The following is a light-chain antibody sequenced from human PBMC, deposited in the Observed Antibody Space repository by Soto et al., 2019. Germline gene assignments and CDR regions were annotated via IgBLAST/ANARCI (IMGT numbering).Light chain of an antibody. Sequence: QSALTQPASVSGSPGQSITISCTGTSSDIGGYNYVSWYQQHPDKAPKLMIYEVSNRPSGVSNRFSGSKSVNTASLTISGLQAEDEADYYCSSSTTTGTPVIFGGGTQLTVL. CDR2: EVS. CDR3: SSSTTTGTPVI. CDR1: SSDIGGYNY. V-gene: IGLV2-14*01. J-gene: IGLJ2*01.